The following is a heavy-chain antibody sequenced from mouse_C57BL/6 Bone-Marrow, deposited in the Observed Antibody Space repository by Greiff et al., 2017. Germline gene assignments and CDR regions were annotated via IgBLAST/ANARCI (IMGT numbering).Heavy chain of an antibody. CDR1: GFTFSDYG. D-gene: IGHD2-1*01. CDR3: ARTLYGNYGYFDV. CDR2: ISSGSSTI. Sequence: EVKVVESGGGLVKPGGSLKLSCAASGFTFSDYGMHWVRQAPEKGLEWVAYISSGSSTIYYADTVKGRFTISRDNAKNTLFLQMTSRRSEDTAMYYCARTLYGNYGYFDVWGTGTTVTVSS. V-gene: IGHV5-17*01. J-gene: IGHJ1*03.